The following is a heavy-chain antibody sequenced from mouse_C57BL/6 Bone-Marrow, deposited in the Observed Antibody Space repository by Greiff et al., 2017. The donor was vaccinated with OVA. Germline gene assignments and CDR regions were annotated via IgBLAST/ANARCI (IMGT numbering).Heavy chain of an antibody. V-gene: IGHV5-12*01. J-gene: IGHJ3*01. CDR2: ISNGGGST. CDR1: GFTFSDYY. Sequence: EVQLVESGGGLVQPGGSLKLSCAASGFTFSDYYMYWVRQTPEKRLEWVAYISNGGGSTYYPDTVKGRFTISRDNAKNTLYLQMSRLKSEDTAMYYCARRDYGSPWGQGTLVTVSA. CDR3: ARRDYGSP. D-gene: IGHD1-1*01.